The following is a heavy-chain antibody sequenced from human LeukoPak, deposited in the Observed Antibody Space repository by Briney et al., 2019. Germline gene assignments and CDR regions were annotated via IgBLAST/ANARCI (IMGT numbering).Heavy chain of an antibody. V-gene: IGHV4-59*01. Sequence: SETLSLTCTVSGGSISSYYWSWIRQPPGKGLEWIGYIYYSGSTNYNPSLKSRVTISVDTSKNQFSLKLSSVTAADTAVYYCARATYGALFDPWGQGTLVTVSS. CDR2: IYYSGST. CDR3: ARATYGALFDP. D-gene: IGHD4-17*01. J-gene: IGHJ5*02. CDR1: GGSISSYY.